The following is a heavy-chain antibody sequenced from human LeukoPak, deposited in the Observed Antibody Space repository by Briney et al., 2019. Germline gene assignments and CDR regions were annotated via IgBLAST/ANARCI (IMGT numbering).Heavy chain of an antibody. D-gene: IGHD3-22*01. Sequence: SVKVSCKASGGTFSSYAISWVRQAPGQGLEWMGRIIPILGIANYAQKFQGRVTITADKSTSTAYMELSSLRSEDTAVYYCARTFNYYDSSGDLYGMDVWGQGTTATVSS. V-gene: IGHV1-69*04. CDR1: GGTFSSYA. J-gene: IGHJ6*02. CDR3: ARTFNYYDSSGDLYGMDV. CDR2: IIPILGIA.